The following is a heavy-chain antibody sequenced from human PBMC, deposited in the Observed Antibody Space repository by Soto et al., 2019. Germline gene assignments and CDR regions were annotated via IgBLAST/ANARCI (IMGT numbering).Heavy chain of an antibody. CDR3: ASRKKYFWSGLSYPEPTTQSRLDY. V-gene: IGHV4-34*01. CDR1: GGSFSGYY. CDR2: INHSGST. Sequence: SETLSLTCAVYGGSFSGYYGSWIRQPPGKGLEWIGEINHSGSTNYNPSLKSRVTISVDTSKNQFSLKLSSVTAADTAVYYCASRKKYFWSGLSYPEPTTQSRLDYWGQGTLVTVS. D-gene: IGHD3-3*01. J-gene: IGHJ4*02.